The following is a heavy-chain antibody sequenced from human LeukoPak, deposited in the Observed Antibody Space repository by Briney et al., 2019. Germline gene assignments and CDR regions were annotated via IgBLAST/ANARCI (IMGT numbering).Heavy chain of an antibody. CDR3: ARETYCSGGSCYSCDY. Sequence: GASVKVSCKASGYTFTGYYMHWVRQAPGQGLEWMGWINPNSGGTNYAQKFQGRVTMTRDTSISTAYVELSRLRSDDTAVYYCARETYCSGGSCYSCDYWGQGTLVTVSS. CDR1: GYTFTGYY. J-gene: IGHJ4*02. V-gene: IGHV1-2*02. CDR2: INPNSGGT. D-gene: IGHD2-15*01.